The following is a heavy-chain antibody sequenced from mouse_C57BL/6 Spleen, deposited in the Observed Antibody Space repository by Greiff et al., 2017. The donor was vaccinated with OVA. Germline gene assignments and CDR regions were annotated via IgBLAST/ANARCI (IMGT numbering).Heavy chain of an antibody. V-gene: IGHV8-8*01. D-gene: IGHD1-1*01. CDR1: GFSLSTFGMG. CDR3: ARGVTTVVAKSSFDY. Sequence: QVQLKESGPGILQPSQTLSLTCSFSGFSLSTFGMGVGWIRQPSGKGLEWLAHIWWDDDKYYNPALKSRLTISKDTSKNQVFLKIANVDTADTATYYCARGVTTVVAKSSFDYWGQGTTLTVSS. CDR2: IWWDDDK. J-gene: IGHJ2*01.